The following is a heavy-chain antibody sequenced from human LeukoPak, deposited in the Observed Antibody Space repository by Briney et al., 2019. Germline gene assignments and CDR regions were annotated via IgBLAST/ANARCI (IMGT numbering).Heavy chain of an antibody. Sequence: GGSLRLSCAASGFTVSSNYMSWVRQAPGKGLEWLSVIYSGGSTYYADSVKGRFTISRDNSKNTLYLQINSLRAEDTAVYYCARVKVSTTDGFDVWGQGTMATVSS. CDR1: GFTVSSNY. CDR3: ARVKVSTTDGFDV. V-gene: IGHV3-66*02. CDR2: IYSGGST. D-gene: IGHD2/OR15-2a*01. J-gene: IGHJ3*01.